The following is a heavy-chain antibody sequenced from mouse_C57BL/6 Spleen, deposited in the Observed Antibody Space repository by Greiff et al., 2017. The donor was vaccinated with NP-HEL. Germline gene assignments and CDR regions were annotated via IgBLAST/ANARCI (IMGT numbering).Heavy chain of an antibody. CDR2: IDPNSGGT. CDR3: ARERAAQATYFDY. D-gene: IGHD3-2*02. J-gene: IGHJ2*01. V-gene: IGHV1-72*01. CDR1: GYTFTSYW. Sequence: QVQLKQPGAELVKPGASVKLSCKASGYTFTSYWMHWVKQRPGRGLEWIGRIDPNSGGTKYNEKFKSKATLTVDKPSSTAYMQLSSLTSEDSAVYYCARERAAQATYFDYWGQGTTLTVSS.